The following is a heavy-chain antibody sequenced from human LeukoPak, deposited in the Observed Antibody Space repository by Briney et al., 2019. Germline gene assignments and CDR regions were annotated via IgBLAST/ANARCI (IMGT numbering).Heavy chain of an antibody. V-gene: IGHV4-4*09. J-gene: IGHJ5*02. CDR3: ARTYYDFWSGYWFDP. CDR2: IYTSGST. CDR1: GGSISSYY. Sequence: SETLSLTCTVSGGSISSYYWSWLRQPPGKGLEWIGYIYTSGSTNYNPSLKSRVTISVDTSKNQFSLKLSSVTAADTAVYYCARTYYDFWSGYWFDPWGQGTLVTVSS. D-gene: IGHD3-3*01.